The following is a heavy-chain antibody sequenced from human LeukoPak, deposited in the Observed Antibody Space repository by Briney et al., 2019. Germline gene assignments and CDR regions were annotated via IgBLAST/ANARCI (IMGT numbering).Heavy chain of an antibody. J-gene: IGHJ4*02. D-gene: IGHD3-22*01. CDR3: AKHPNIGPITMIND. CDR2: ISGSGGST. V-gene: IGHV3-23*01. Sequence: QSGGSLRLSCAASGFTFSSYAMSWVRQAPGKGLEWVSAISGSGGSTYYADSVKGRFTISRDNSKNTLYLQMNSLRAEDTAVYYCAKHPNIGPITMINDWGQGTLVTVSS. CDR1: GFTFSSYA.